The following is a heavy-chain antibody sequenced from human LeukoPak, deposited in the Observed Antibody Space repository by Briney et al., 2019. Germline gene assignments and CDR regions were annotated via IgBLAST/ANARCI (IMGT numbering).Heavy chain of an antibody. V-gene: IGHV1-69*05. J-gene: IGHJ4*02. CDR3: ARLGAVADNFDY. CDR1: GGTFSSYA. Sequence: SVKVSCKASGGTFSSYAISWVRQAPGQGLEWMGRIIPIFGTANYAQKFQGRVTVTTDESTSTAYMELSSLRSEDTAVYYCARLGAVADNFDYWGQGTLVTVSS. D-gene: IGHD6-19*01. CDR2: IIPIFGTA.